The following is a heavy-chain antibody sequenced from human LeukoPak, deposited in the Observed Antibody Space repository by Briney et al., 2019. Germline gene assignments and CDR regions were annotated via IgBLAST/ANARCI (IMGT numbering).Heavy chain of an antibody. CDR1: GYTFTSYY. D-gene: IGHD3-22*01. V-gene: IGHV1-46*01. CDR3: ARDLVPHYYDSSGQYYFDY. CDR2: INPSGGST. Sequence: ASVKVSCKASGYTFTSYYMHWVRQAPGQGLEWMGIINPSGGSTSYAQKFQGRVTMTRDTSTSTVYMELSSLRSEDTAVYYCARDLVPHYYDSSGQYYFDYWGQGTLVTVSS. J-gene: IGHJ4*02.